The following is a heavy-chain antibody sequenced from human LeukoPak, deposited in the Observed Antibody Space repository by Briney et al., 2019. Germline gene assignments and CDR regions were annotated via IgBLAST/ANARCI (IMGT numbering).Heavy chain of an antibody. CDR2: IYYSGST. D-gene: IGHD3-10*01. J-gene: IGHJ4*02. V-gene: IGHV4-39*01. CDR1: GGSISSSSYY. CDR3: ARWYYGSGSYYDY. Sequence: SETLSLTCTVSGGSISSSSYYWGWIRQPPGKGLEWFGSIYYSGSTYYNPSLKSRVTISVDTSKNQFSLKLSSVTAADTAVYYCARWYYGSGSYYDYWGQGTLVTVSS.